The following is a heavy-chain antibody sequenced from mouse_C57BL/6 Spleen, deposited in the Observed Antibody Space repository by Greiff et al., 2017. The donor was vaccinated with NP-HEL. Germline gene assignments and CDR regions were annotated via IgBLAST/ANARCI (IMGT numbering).Heavy chain of an antibody. Sequence: VQLQQSGAELVKPGASVKLSCKASGYTFTSYWMHWVKQRPGQGLEWIGMIHPNSGSTNYNEKFKSKATLTVDKSSSTAYMQLSSLTSEDSAVYYCARSSYGTCYYAMDYWGQGTSVTVSS. V-gene: IGHV1-64*01. CDR1: GYTFTSYW. CDR3: ARSSYGTCYYAMDY. CDR2: IHPNSGST. J-gene: IGHJ4*01. D-gene: IGHD2-1*01.